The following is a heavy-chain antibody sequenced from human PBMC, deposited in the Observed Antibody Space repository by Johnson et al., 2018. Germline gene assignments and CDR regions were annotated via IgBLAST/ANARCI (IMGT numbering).Heavy chain of an antibody. CDR3: VRLSHGDV. J-gene: IGHJ6*04. D-gene: IGHD5/OR15-5a*01. CDR2: IKEDGSEE. V-gene: IGHV3-7*01. CDR1: GFTFSTYW. Sequence: EVQLVESGGGLVQPGGSLRLSCAGSGFTFSTYWMNWIRQAPGKGLEWVANIKEDGSEEYYVDSVKGRFTISRDNAKNSLYLQMNSLSAEDTAVYYCVRLSHGDVWGKGTTVPVSS.